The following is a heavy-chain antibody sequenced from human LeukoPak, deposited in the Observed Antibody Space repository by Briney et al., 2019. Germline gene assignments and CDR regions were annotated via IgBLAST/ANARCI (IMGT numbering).Heavy chain of an antibody. Sequence: PSQTLSLTCAVSGGSISSGGYSWSWIRQPPGKGPEWIGYIYYSGSTTYYNPSLKSRVTISVDRSKNQFSLKLSSVTAADTAVYYCARGWSYDSSGYVDYWGQGTLVTVSS. CDR1: GGSISSGGYS. J-gene: IGHJ4*02. CDR3: ARGWSYDSSGYVDY. CDR2: IYYSGSTT. V-gene: IGHV4-30-2*01. D-gene: IGHD3-22*01.